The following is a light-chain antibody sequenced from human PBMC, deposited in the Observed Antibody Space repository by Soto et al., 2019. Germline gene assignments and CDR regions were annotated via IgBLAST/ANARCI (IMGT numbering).Light chain of an antibody. Sequence: QSALTQPPSASGSPGQSVTISCPGTSSDVGAYNYVSWYQQHAGKAPKLVIYEVTKRPSGVPDRFSGSKSANTASLTVSGLQAEDEADYYCSSFASSNTWVFGGGTKLTVL. V-gene: IGLV2-8*01. CDR3: SSFASSNTWV. CDR1: SSDVGAYNY. J-gene: IGLJ3*02. CDR2: EVT.